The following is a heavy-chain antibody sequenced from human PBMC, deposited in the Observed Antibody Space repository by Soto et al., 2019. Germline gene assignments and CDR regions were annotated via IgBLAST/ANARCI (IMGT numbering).Heavy chain of an antibody. Sequence: TGGSMRLSSVASGFTFLSSFMGWVRQAPGKGLEWVANINQDGGGTYYVDSVEGRFTISRDNAKDSLYLQMNSLRGEDTAVYYCARDSGYGSGASVNHYLDYWGHGTLVTVSS. CDR1: GFTFLSSF. V-gene: IGHV3-7*01. CDR3: ARDSGYGSGASVNHYLDY. CDR2: INQDGGGT. D-gene: IGHD3-10*01. J-gene: IGHJ4*01.